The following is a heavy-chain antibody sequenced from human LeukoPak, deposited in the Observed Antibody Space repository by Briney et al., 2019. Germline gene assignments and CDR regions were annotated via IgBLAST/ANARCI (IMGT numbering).Heavy chain of an antibody. CDR1: GYGFTDYY. D-gene: IGHD5-18*01. Sequence: GASVKVSCKASGYGFTDYYTHWVRQAPGQGLEWMGWINTNSGGTSYAQKSQGRVTMTRDTSMSTAYLELSRLTSDDTAVYYCAKDTGTFSFGDYWGQGTLVTVSS. CDR3: AKDTGTFSFGDY. V-gene: IGHV1-2*02. CDR2: INTNSGGT. J-gene: IGHJ4*02.